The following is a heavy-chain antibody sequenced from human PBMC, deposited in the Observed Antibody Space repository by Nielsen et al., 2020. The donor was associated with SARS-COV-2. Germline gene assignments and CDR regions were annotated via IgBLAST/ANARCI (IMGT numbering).Heavy chain of an antibody. CDR2: INNDGSVT. V-gene: IGHV3-74*01. J-gene: IGHJ4*02. D-gene: IGHD6-13*01. CDR3: ARVEGSSWYFEY. CDR1: GFTFSNYW. Sequence: GESLKISCAASGFTFSNYWMHWVRQAPGKGLVWLSRINNDGSVTTYVDSVKGRFTISRDNAKNSLSLQMNSLRAEDTAVYYCARVEGSSWYFEYWGQGTLVTVSS.